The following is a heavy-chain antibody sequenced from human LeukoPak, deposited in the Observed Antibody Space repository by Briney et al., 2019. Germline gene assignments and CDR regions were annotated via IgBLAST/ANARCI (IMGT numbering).Heavy chain of an antibody. Sequence: SETLSLTCAVYGGSFSGYYWSWIRQPPGKGLEWIGEINHSGSTNYNPSLKSRVTISADTSKNQFSLKLSSVTAADTAVYYCARMPLASITIFGVYYYGMDVWGQGTTVTVSS. D-gene: IGHD3-3*01. V-gene: IGHV4-34*01. CDR2: INHSGST. CDR1: GGSFSGYY. J-gene: IGHJ6*02. CDR3: ARMPLASITIFGVYYYGMDV.